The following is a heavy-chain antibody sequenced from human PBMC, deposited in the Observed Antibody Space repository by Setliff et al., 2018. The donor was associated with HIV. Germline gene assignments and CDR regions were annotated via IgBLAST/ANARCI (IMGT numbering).Heavy chain of an antibody. CDR3: ARGGSRGGYAWFDP. Sequence: SETLSLTCAVSGVFFSGYYWSWIRQPPGKGLEWIGEINHSGSTNYNPSLKSRVTISVDASKNQSSLKLSSVTAADTAVYYCARGGSRGGYAWFDPWGQGTLVTVSS. CDR1: GVFFSGYY. J-gene: IGHJ5*02. D-gene: IGHD3-16*01. CDR2: INHSGST. V-gene: IGHV4-34*01.